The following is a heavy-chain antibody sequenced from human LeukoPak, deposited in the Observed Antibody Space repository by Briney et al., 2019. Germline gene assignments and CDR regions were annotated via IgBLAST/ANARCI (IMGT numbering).Heavy chain of an antibody. CDR3: ALKMTGSDY. J-gene: IGHJ4*02. Sequence: SETLSLTCAVYGGSFSGYYWSWIRQPPGKGLEWIGSIYYSGSTYYNPSLKSRVTISVDTSKNQFSLKLSSVTAADTAVYYCALKMTGSDYWGQGTLVTVSS. D-gene: IGHD1-14*01. CDR1: GGSFSGYY. CDR2: IYYSGST. V-gene: IGHV4-34*01.